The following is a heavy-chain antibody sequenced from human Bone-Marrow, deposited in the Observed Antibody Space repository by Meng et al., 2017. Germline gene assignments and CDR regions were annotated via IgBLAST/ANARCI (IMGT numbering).Heavy chain of an antibody. J-gene: IGHJ4*02. CDR3: ATLLPDYPFDY. CDR1: GYTFNTFG. D-gene: IGHD2/OR15-2a*01. V-gene: IGHV1-18*01. CDR2: ISPYNGDT. Sequence: QVQLVQSGAEVKKPGASVNVSCKASGYTFNTFGITWVRQATGQGLEWMGWISPYNGDTKYARDFQGRVSMTTETSTSTVYMELRSLRSEDTAVYYCATLLPDYPFDYWGQGTLVTVSS.